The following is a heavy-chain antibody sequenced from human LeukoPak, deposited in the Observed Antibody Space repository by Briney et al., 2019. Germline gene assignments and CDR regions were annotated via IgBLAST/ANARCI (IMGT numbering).Heavy chain of an antibody. Sequence: PSETLSLTCTVSGGSISSSSYYWGWIRQPPGKGLEWIGSIYYSGSTYYNPSLKSRVTISVDTSKNQFSLKLSSVTAADTAVYYCARHGSPGCYDILTGYYSFRGAFDYWGQGTLVTVSS. CDR2: IYYSGST. J-gene: IGHJ4*02. CDR1: GGSISSSSYY. D-gene: IGHD3-9*01. V-gene: IGHV4-39*01. CDR3: ARHGSPGCYDILTGYYSFRGAFDY.